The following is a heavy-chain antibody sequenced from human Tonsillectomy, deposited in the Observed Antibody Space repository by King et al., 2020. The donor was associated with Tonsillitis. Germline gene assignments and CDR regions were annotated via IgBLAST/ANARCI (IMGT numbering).Heavy chain of an antibody. V-gene: IGHV3-11*01. Sequence: VQLVESGGGLVKPGGSLRLSCAASGFTFSDYFMTWIRQAPGKGLAGVSYISGSVRSIDYADSVRGRFTISRDNTKNSLYLQMNSLRDEDTAVYFCARGRLGGNSDYLYMDVWGKGTTVTVSS. CDR2: ISGSVRSI. D-gene: IGHD4-23*01. CDR1: GFTFSDYF. J-gene: IGHJ6*03. CDR3: ARGRLGGNSDYLYMDV.